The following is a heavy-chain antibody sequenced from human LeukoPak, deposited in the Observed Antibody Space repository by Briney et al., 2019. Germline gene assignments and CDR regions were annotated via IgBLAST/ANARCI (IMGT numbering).Heavy chain of an antibody. CDR1: GFTFSSYE. V-gene: IGHV3-48*03. CDR3: VISSGWKGGYYFDF. J-gene: IGHJ4*02. D-gene: IGHD6-19*01. CDR2: ISGSSSTI. Sequence: GGSLRLSCAASGFTFSSYEMNWVRQAPGKGLEWVSYISGSSSTIYYADSVKGRFTISRDNAKNSLYLQMNSLRAEDTGVYYCVISSGWKGGYYFDFWGQGTLVTVSA.